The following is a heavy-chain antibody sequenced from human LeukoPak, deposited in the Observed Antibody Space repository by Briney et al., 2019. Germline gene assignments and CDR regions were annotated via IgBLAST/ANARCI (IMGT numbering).Heavy chain of an antibody. D-gene: IGHD3-22*01. Sequence: ASVTVSCSVSGYTLTELSMHWVRQAPGKGLEWMGGFDPEDGETIYAQKFQGRVTMTEDTSTDTAYMELSSLRSEDTAVYYCATDRFNPYGSSGYYYGSSFDYWGQGTLVTVSS. J-gene: IGHJ4*02. CDR2: FDPEDGET. V-gene: IGHV1-24*01. CDR3: ATDRFNPYGSSGYYYGSSFDY. CDR1: GYTLTELS.